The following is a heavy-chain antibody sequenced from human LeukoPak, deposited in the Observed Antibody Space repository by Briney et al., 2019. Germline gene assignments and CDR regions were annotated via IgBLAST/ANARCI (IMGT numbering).Heavy chain of an antibody. CDR3: AKSYYDFWSGYYYFDY. Sequence: GGSLRLSCAASGFTFSSYAMSWVRQAPGKGLGWVSVISGSGGSTYYADSVKGRFTISRDNSKNTLYLQMNSLRAEDTAVYYCAKSYYDFWSGYYYFDYWGQGTLVTVSS. V-gene: IGHV3-23*01. D-gene: IGHD3-3*01. CDR1: GFTFSSYA. CDR2: ISGSGGST. J-gene: IGHJ4*02.